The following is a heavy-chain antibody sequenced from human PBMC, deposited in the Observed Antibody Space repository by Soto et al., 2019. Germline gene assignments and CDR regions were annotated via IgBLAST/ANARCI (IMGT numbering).Heavy chain of an antibody. CDR1: GYTFTSYY. CDR3: ATGSSLQAYYYYGMDV. Sequence: ASVKVSCKASGYTFTSYYMHWVRQAPGQGLEWMGIINPSGGSTSYAQKFQGRVTMTRDTSTSTVYMELSSLRSEDTAVYYCATGSSLQAYYYYGMDVWGQGTTVTVSS. CDR2: INPSGGST. D-gene: IGHD3-10*01. J-gene: IGHJ6*02. V-gene: IGHV1-46*01.